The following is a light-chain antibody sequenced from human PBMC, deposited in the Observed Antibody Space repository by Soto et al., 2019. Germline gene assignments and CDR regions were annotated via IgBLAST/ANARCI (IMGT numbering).Light chain of an antibody. CDR1: SSDVGGYNY. CDR2: EVS. J-gene: IGLJ3*02. CDR3: SSYAGSNNLV. Sequence: QSVLTQPPSASGSPGQSVTLSCTGTSSDVGGYNYVSWYQQHPGKAPKLVIYEVSKRPSGVPDRFSGSQSGNTASLTVSGLQAEDEADYYCSSYAGSNNLVFGGGTKLTVL. V-gene: IGLV2-8*01.